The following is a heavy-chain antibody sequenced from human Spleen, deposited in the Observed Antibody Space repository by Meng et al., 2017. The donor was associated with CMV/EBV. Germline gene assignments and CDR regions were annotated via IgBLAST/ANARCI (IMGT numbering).Heavy chain of an antibody. CDR3: ARDMVRGVKGWFDP. J-gene: IGHJ5*02. D-gene: IGHD3-10*01. CDR1: GFTFSSYS. V-gene: IGHV3-21*01. CDR2: ISSGGTYI. Sequence: ASGFTFSSYSMNWVRQAPGKGLEWVSSISSGGTYINYADSVKGQFTISRDNAKNSLYLQMNNLRVEDTAVYYCARDMVRGVKGWFDPWGQGTLVTVSS.